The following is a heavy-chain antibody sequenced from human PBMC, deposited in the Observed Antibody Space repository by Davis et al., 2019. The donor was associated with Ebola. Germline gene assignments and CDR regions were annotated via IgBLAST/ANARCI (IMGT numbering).Heavy chain of an antibody. J-gene: IGHJ4*02. CDR2: INHSGST. Sequence: PGGSLRLSCTVSGGSISSYYWSWIRQPPGKGLEWIGEINHSGSTNYNPSLKSRVTISVDTSKNQFSLKLGSVTAADTAVYYCARGKAAAGTPYYFDYWGQGTLVTVSS. V-gene: IGHV4-34*01. CDR3: ARGKAAAGTPYYFDY. D-gene: IGHD6-13*01. CDR1: GGSISSYY.